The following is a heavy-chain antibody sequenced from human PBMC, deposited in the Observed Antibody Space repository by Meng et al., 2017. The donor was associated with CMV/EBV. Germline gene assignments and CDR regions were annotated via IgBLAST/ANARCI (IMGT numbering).Heavy chain of an antibody. V-gene: IGHV3-11*04. Sequence: LYCAGAGVTFRDFYPGCISHAPGKELEWVAYSSRSGSTIDYADSVKGRFTISRENAKNSLNLQKNSRRAEDTAVYYCARSYYGEGYWGQGTLVTVSS. J-gene: IGHJ4*02. D-gene: IGHD3-10*01. CDR1: GVTFRDFY. CDR3: ARSYYGEGY. CDR2: SSRSGSTI.